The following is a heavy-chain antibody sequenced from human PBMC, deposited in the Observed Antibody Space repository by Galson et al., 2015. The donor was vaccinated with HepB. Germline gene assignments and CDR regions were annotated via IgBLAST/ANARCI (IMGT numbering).Heavy chain of an antibody. CDR1: GFTFDDYT. Sequence: SLRLSCAASGFTFDDYTMHWVRQTPGKGLEWVSLISWDGGSTYYADSVKGRFTISRDNGKNSLYLQMNSLRTEDTALYYCAKDIGGYYGSGNFDYWGQGTLVTVSS. CDR3: AKDIGGYYGSGNFDY. J-gene: IGHJ4*02. D-gene: IGHD3-10*01. CDR2: ISWDGGST. V-gene: IGHV3-43*01.